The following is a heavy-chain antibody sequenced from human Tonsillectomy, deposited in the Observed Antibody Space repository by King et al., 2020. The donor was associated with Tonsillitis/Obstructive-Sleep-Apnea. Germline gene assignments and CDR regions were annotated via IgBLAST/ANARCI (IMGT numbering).Heavy chain of an antibody. CDR1: GGSFSGYY. J-gene: IGHJ3*02. Sequence: QVQLQQWGAGLLKPSETLSLTCAVYGGSFSGYYWSWIRQPPGKGLEWIGEINHSGSTNYNPSLKSRVTISVDTSKNQFSPKLSSVTAADTAVYYCARCVVVVVAATPAIAFDIWGQGTMVTVSS. CDR2: INHSGST. CDR3: ARCVVVVVAATPAIAFDI. D-gene: IGHD2-15*01. V-gene: IGHV4-34*01.